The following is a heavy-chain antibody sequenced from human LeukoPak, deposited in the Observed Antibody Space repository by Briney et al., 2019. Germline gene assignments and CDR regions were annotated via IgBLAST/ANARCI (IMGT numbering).Heavy chain of an antibody. J-gene: IGHJ5*02. D-gene: IGHD4-23*01. Sequence: GGSLRLSCAASGFTFSSYSMNWVRQAPGKGLEWVSSISSSSSYVYYADSVKGRFTISRDNAKKSLSLQMNNLRADDRAVYYCARSPPFTVAGWSAAWGQGTLVTV. CDR1: GFTFSSYS. V-gene: IGHV3-21*01. CDR2: ISSSSSYV. CDR3: ARSPPFTVAGWSAA.